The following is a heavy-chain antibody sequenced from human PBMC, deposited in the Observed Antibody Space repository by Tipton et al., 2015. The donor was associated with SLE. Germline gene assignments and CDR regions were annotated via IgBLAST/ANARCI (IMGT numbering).Heavy chain of an antibody. D-gene: IGHD3-9*01. CDR1: GGSISSTSNY. Sequence: TLSLTCTVSGGSISSTSNYWGWLRQPPGKGLEWIGFAYPSGSTYYHPSLKSRVNMSLDTSKNLLFVNLRSVTAADTAMYYCARGTYYDILDGFSFDVWGHGTLVTVSS. V-gene: IGHV4-39*07. CDR3: ARGTYYDILDGFSFDV. J-gene: IGHJ3*01. CDR2: AYPSGST.